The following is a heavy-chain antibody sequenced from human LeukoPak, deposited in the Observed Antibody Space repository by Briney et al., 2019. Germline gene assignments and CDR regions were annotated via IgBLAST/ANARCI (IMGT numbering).Heavy chain of an antibody. D-gene: IGHD3-10*01. Sequence: ASVKVSCKASGYTFTSYDINWVRQATGQGLEWMGWMNPNSGNTGYAQKFQGRVTMTRNTSISTAYMELSSLRSEDTAVYYCARGRYGSGSYYNPADYWGQGTLVTVSS. J-gene: IGHJ4*02. CDR1: GYTFTSYD. CDR2: MNPNSGNT. V-gene: IGHV1-8*01. CDR3: ARGRYGSGSYYNPADY.